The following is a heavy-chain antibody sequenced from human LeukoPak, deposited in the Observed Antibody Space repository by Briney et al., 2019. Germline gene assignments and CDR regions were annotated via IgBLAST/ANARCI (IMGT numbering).Heavy chain of an antibody. Sequence: SGGSLRLSCATSGFTFRNYAMSWVRQAPGKGLEWVSCISNSGGTTYHADSVKGRFAISRDTSKNTAYLQMNSLKTEDTAVYYCTRHAGSPEVGWGQGTLVTVSS. V-gene: IGHV3-23*01. CDR3: TRHAGSPEVG. D-gene: IGHD1-26*01. CDR1: GFTFRNYA. J-gene: IGHJ4*02. CDR2: ISNSGGTT.